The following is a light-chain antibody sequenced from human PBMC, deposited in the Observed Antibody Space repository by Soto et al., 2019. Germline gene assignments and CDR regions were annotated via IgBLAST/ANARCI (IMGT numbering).Light chain of an antibody. V-gene: IGKV3-15*01. CDR3: QQYNYWPRT. Sequence: EIVMTQSPATLSVSPGERVTLSCRASQIVSIYLAWYQQRPGQAPRPLIYGASTRATGIPARFSASGSGTEFTLTINSLQSEDFAVYYCQQYNYWPRTFGGGTRVEI. CDR1: QIVSIY. J-gene: IGKJ4*01. CDR2: GAS.